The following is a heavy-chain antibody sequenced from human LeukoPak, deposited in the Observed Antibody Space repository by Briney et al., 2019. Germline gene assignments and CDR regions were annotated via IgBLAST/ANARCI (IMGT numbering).Heavy chain of an antibody. CDR2: ISGSGGST. CDR3: AKRRGLELLYYYYMDV. J-gene: IGHJ6*03. CDR1: GFTFSSYA. V-gene: IGHV3-23*01. D-gene: IGHD1-7*01. Sequence: GGSLRLSCAASGFTFSSYAMTWVRQAPGKGLEWVSAISGSGGSTYYADSVKGRFTISRDNSKNTLFLQMNSPRAEDTAVYYCAKRRGLELLYYYYMDVWGKGTTVTVSS.